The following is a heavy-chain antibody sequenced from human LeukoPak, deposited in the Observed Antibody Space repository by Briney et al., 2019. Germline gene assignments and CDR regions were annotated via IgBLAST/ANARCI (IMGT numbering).Heavy chain of an antibody. J-gene: IGHJ6*02. Sequence: GASVKVSCKASGYTFTSYAMHWVRQAPGQRLEWMGWINAGNGNTKYSQKFQGRVTITRDTSASTAYMELSSLRSEDTAVYYCARDSGGWPRYYYYYYGMDVWGQGTTVTVSS. CDR1: GYTFTSYA. D-gene: IGHD3-10*01. CDR2: INAGNGNT. CDR3: ARDSGGWPRYYYYYYGMDV. V-gene: IGHV1-3*01.